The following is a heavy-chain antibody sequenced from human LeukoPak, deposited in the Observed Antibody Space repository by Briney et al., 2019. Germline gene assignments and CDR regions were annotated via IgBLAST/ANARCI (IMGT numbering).Heavy chain of an antibody. Sequence: PSETLSLTCAVYGGSFSGYYWNWIRQPPGKGLEWIGEINLSGSTNYNPSLTSRVTISIDTSKDQFSLKLASVTAADTAVYYCANSASAFDIWGQGTMVTVSS. J-gene: IGHJ3*02. CDR2: INLSGST. V-gene: IGHV4-34*01. CDR3: ANSASAFDI. CDR1: GGSFSGYY.